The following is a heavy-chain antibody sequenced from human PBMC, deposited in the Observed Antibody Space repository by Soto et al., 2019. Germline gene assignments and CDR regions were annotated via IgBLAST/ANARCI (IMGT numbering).Heavy chain of an antibody. CDR2: MNRSGDT. Sequence: SETLSLTCDVYGGSFSGYYWTWIRQPPGNGLEWIGEMNRSGDTNYNPSLKSRVTISVDTSKNQFSLKLSSVTAADTAVYYCARAERVADFDYWGQGTLVTVSS. V-gene: IGHV4-34*01. CDR3: ARAERVADFDY. CDR1: GGSFSGYY. J-gene: IGHJ4*02. D-gene: IGHD1-1*01.